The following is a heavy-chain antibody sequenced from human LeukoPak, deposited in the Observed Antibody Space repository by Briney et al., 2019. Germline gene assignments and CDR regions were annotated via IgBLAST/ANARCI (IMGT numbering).Heavy chain of an antibody. V-gene: IGHV3-23*01. D-gene: IGHD3-22*01. J-gene: IGHJ5*02. CDR2: ISGGGERT. CDR1: GIVFSNTA. Sequence: PGGSLRLSCAASGIVFSNTAMNWARQSPGRGLELISAISGGGERTFYADSVKGRFTISRDNSKNMVYLQMNSLRVDDTAIYYCGKDGGQYSSGPEFDPRGQGALVTVSS. CDR3: GKDGGQYSSGPEFDP.